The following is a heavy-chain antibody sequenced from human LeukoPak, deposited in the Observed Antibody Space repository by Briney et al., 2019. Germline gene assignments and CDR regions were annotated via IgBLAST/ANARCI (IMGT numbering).Heavy chain of an antibody. D-gene: IGHD6-6*01. Sequence: SETLSLTCTVSGGSISSYYWSWIRQPPGKGLEWIGYIYYSGSTNYNPSLKSRVTISVDTSKNQFSLKLSSVTAADMAVYYCARGDSSSSFLCDYWGQGTLVTVSS. J-gene: IGHJ4*02. CDR3: ARGDSSSSFLCDY. CDR2: IYYSGST. CDR1: GGSISSYY. V-gene: IGHV4-59*01.